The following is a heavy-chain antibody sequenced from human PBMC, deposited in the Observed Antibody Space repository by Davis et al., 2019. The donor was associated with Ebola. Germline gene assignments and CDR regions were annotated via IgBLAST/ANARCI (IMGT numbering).Heavy chain of an antibody. J-gene: IGHJ4*02. CDR1: GYTFTSYA. CDR2: INAGNGNT. D-gene: IGHD6-19*01. Sequence: ASVKVSCKASGYTFTSYAMHWVRQAPGQRLEWMGWINAGNGNTKYSQKFQGRVTMTRNTSISTAYMELSSLRSEDTAVYYCAIMEGIAVAGTGFDYWGQGTLVTVSS. CDR3: AIMEGIAVAGTGFDY. V-gene: IGHV1-3*01.